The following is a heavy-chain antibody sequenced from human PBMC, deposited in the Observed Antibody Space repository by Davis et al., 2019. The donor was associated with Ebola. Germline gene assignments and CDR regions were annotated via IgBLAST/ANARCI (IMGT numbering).Heavy chain of an antibody. CDR2: INHSGST. V-gene: IGHV4-34*01. D-gene: IGHD6-13*01. J-gene: IGHJ6*02. CDR1: GGSFSGYY. CDR3: ARGSSSWVYYGMDV. Sequence: SETLSLTCAVYGGSFSGYYWSWIRQLPGKGLEWIGEINHSGSTNYNPSLKSRVTISVDTSKNQFSLKLRSVTAADTAVYYCARGSSSWVYYGMDVWGQGTTVTVSS.